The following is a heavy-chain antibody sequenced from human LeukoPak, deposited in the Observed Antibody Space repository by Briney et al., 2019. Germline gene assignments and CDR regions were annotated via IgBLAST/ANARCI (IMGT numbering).Heavy chain of an antibody. CDR2: ISAYNGNT. V-gene: IGHV1-18*01. D-gene: IGHD2-2*01. CDR1: GGTFSSYA. J-gene: IGHJ5*02. CDR3: ARDTVVPAAIPKFDP. Sequence: ASVKVSCKASGGTFSSYAISWVRQAPGQGLEWMGWISAYNGNTNYAQKLQGRVTMTTDTSTSTAYMELRSLRSDDTAVYYCARDTVVPAAIPKFDPWGQGTLVTVSS.